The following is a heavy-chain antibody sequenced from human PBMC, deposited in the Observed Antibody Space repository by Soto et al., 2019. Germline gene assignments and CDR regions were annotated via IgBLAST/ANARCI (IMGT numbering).Heavy chain of an antibody. J-gene: IGHJ4*02. Sequence: EVQLVESGGGLVQPGGSLRLSCAASGFTFSGYWMPWFRQAPGKGLVWVSRLDGDGSRTNYADSVKGRFTISRDNAKNTLYLQMNSLRAEDTAVYYCARELASYNDYWGQGTLVTVSS. CDR3: ARELASYNDY. CDR2: LDGDGSRT. CDR1: GFTFSGYW. D-gene: IGHD1-1*01. V-gene: IGHV3-74*01.